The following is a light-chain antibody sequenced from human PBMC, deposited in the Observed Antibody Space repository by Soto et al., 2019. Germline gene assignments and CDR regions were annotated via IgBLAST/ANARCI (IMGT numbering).Light chain of an antibody. CDR1: QTVGKNY. CDR2: GAS. J-gene: IGKJ1*01. Sequence: EIVLTQSPGTLSVSPGARDTLSCRASQTVGKNYVAWYQQKPGQAPKFLLYGASSRATGIPDRFSGSGSETVFTLTISRLEAEDFAVYYCHQDASSPRTFGQGTKVEI. V-gene: IGKV3-20*01. CDR3: HQDASSPRT.